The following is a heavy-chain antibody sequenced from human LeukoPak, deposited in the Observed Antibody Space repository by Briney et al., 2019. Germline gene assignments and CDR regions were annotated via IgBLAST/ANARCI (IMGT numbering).Heavy chain of an antibody. CDR2: IYYTGST. Sequence: SETLSLTCTVSGGSISSYFWGWIRQPPGKGLEWIGYIYYTGSTNYNPSLKSRVTISVDTAKNQFSLNVRSVTAADTAVYYCARDSGSGYYEAWGQGTLVTVSS. V-gene: IGHV4-59*01. CDR3: ARDSGSGYYEA. J-gene: IGHJ5*02. CDR1: GGSISSYF. D-gene: IGHD3-10*01.